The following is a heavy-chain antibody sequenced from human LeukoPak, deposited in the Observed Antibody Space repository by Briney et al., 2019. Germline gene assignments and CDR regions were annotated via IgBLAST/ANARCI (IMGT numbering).Heavy chain of an antibody. V-gene: IGHV3-30*04. D-gene: IGHD1-14*01. Sequence: GGSLRLSCTASGFTFNSHAMHWVRQAPGKGLEWLTVISNDGINKYYAESLKGRFTISRDNAKNSLYLQMNSLRAEDTAVYYCARLNKPGWFDPWGQGTLVTVSS. CDR3: ARLNKPGWFDP. J-gene: IGHJ5*02. CDR1: GFTFNSHA. CDR2: ISNDGINK.